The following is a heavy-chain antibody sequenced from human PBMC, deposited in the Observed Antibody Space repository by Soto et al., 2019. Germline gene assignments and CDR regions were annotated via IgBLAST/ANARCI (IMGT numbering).Heavy chain of an antibody. CDR3: VSQRTSVLTQAYFDY. J-gene: IGHJ4*02. Sequence: PSETLSRTCTVSGGSVSNRNDYGVWIRQSPGKGLEWIGSVYYRGRSYSKSSVKSRVTISVDTSKNQFSLNLNSVTASDTAVYFCVSQRTSVLTQAYFDYWGPGALVTVS. CDR1: GGSVSNRNDY. D-gene: IGHD2-8*01. V-gene: IGHV4-39*01. CDR2: VYYRGRS.